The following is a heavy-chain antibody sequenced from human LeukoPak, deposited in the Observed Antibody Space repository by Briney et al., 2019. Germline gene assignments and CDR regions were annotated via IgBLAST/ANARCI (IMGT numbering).Heavy chain of an antibody. V-gene: IGHV3-53*01. CDR3: ARGLAVAGMGMWSYYFDY. CDR2: IYSGGST. CDR1: GFTVSSNY. J-gene: IGHJ4*02. D-gene: IGHD6-19*01. Sequence: GGSLRLSCAASGFTVSSNYMSWVRQAPGKGLEWVSVIYSGGSTYYADSVKGRFTISRDNSKNTLYLQMNSLRAEDTAVYYCARGLAVAGMGMWSYYFDYWGQGTLVTVSS.